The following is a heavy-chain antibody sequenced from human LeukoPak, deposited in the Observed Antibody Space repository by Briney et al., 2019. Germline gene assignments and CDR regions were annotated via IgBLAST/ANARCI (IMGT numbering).Heavy chain of an antibody. CDR1: GGSISSYY. CDR2: IYYSGST. V-gene: IGHV4-59*01. Sequence: PSETLSLTCIVSGGSISSYYWSWIRQPPGKGLEWIGYIYYSGSTNYNPSLKSRVTISVDTSKDQFSLKLSSVTAADTAVYYCAREAGGYCSGGSCYKHWFDPWGQGTLVTVSS. D-gene: IGHD2-15*01. CDR3: AREAGGYCSGGSCYKHWFDP. J-gene: IGHJ5*02.